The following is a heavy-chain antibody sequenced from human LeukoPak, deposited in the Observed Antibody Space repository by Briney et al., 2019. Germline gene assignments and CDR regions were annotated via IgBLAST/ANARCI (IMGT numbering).Heavy chain of an antibody. V-gene: IGHV3-9*03. CDR2: ISWNSGSI. D-gene: IGHD6-19*01. CDR1: GFTFDDYA. Sequence: GGSLRLSCAASGFTFDDYAMHWVRQAPGKGLEWVSGISWNSGSIGYADSVKGRFTISRDNAKNSLYLQMNSLRVDDMALYYCAKASTRSFGSGWHGNGFDIWGQGTMVIVSS. CDR3: AKASTRSFGSGWHGNGFDI. J-gene: IGHJ3*02.